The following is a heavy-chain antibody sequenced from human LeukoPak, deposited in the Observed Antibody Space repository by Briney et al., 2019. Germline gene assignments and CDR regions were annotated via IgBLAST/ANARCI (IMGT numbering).Heavy chain of an antibody. CDR1: GGTFSSYT. V-gene: IGHV1-18*01. CDR3: ARDRASGTYYPDY. J-gene: IGHJ4*02. CDR2: ISGYNSAT. Sequence: ASVKVSCKASGGTFSSYTISWVRQAPGQGLEWMGWISGYNSATNYAQKLQGRVTMTTDTSTSTAYMELRSLRSDDTAVYYCARDRASGTYYPDYWGQGTLVTVSS. D-gene: IGHD1-26*01.